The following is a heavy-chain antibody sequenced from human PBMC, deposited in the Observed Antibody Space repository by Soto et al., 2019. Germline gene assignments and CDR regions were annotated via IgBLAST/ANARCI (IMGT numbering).Heavy chain of an antibody. Sequence: QVQLVQSGAEVKKPGSSVKISCTASGGTFNFYTINWVRQAPGQGLEWVGRVKPIVGMSISSRRFQGRVTFTADKSTSKAYMDLTSLRSEDTAVYYCATSYGSGSTHFDYWGQGALVTVSS. D-gene: IGHD3-10*01. CDR1: GGTFNFYT. V-gene: IGHV1-69*02. CDR3: ATSYGSGSTHFDY. J-gene: IGHJ4*02. CDR2: VKPIVGMS.